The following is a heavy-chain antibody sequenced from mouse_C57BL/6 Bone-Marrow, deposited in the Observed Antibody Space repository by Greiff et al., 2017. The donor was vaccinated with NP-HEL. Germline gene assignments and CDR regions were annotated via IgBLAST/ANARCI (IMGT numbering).Heavy chain of an antibody. V-gene: IGHV1-9*01. CDR1: GYTFTGYW. D-gene: IGHD1-1*01. Sequence: VKLMESGAELMKPGASVKLSCKATGYTFTGYWIEWVKQRPGHGLEWIGEILPGSGSTNYNEKFKGKATFTADTSSNTAYMQRSSLTTEESAIYYCARSITTVVATRYFDVWGTGTTVTVSS. CDR3: ARSITTVVATRYFDV. CDR2: ILPGSGST. J-gene: IGHJ1*03.